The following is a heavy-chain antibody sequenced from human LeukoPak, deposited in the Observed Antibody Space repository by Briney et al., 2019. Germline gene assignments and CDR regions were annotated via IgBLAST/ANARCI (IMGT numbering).Heavy chain of an antibody. V-gene: IGHV1-46*01. CDR3: ARDIGSGITMIVVLGRTLPAGAFDI. D-gene: IGHD3-22*01. Sequence: GASVKVSCKASGYTFTSYYMHWVRQAPGQGREWMGIINPSGGSTSYAQKLQGRVTMTTDTSTSTAYMELRSLRSDDTAVYYCARDIGSGITMIVVLGRTLPAGAFDIWGQGTMVTVSS. CDR1: GYTFTSYY. J-gene: IGHJ3*02. CDR2: INPSGGST.